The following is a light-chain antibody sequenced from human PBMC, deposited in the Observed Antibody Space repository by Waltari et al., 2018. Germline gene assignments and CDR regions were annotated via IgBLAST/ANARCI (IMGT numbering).Light chain of an antibody. V-gene: IGLV2-14*03. CDR2: DVI. J-gene: IGLJ3*02. Sequence: QSALTQPASVSGSPGQSITISCTGTSRDIGGYVYVSWYQQYPGKAPKLILYDVIYRPSGVSNRFSGSKSGNTASLTISGLQAEDEANYYCCSYTSASTLGVFGGGTKLTVL. CDR1: SRDIGGYVY. CDR3: CSYTSASTLGV.